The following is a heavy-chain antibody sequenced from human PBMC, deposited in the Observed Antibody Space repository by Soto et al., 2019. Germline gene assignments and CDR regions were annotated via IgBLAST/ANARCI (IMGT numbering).Heavy chain of an antibody. CDR2: IHYSGST. V-gene: IGHV4-39*01. Sequence: QLQLQESGPGLVKPSETLSLTCTVSGDSVPIRDYYWGWIRQPPGKGLEWIGRIHYSGSTYYNPSLTSRATISGHMSKKQFSLKLTLGTAADAAVYYCAHHESGGYYAEYWCQGAFVNVS. CDR3: AHHESGGYYAEY. D-gene: IGHD3-22*01. J-gene: IGHJ4*02. CDR1: GDSVPIRDYY.